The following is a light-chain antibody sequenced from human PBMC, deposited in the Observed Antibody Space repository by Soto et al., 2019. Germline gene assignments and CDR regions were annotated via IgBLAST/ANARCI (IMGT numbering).Light chain of an antibody. V-gene: IGLV2-23*03. J-gene: IGLJ3*02. Sequence: QSALTQPASVSGSPGQSITISCTGTSSDVGSYNLVSWYQQHPGKAPKLMIYEGSKRPSGVSNRFSGSKSGNTASLTISGPQAEDEADYYCCSYAGSSTFDWVFGGGTKLTVL. CDR1: SSDVGSYNL. CDR3: CSYAGSSTFDWV. CDR2: EGS.